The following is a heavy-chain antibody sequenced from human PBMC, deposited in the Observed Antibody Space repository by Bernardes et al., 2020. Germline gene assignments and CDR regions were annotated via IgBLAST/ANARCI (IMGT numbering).Heavy chain of an antibody. CDR3: ARTPGGIYDILTGPEG. V-gene: IGHV4-4*02. D-gene: IGHD3-9*01. Sequence: SETLSLTCAVSGGSISSSNWWSWVRQPPGKGLEWIGEIYHSGSTNYNPSLKSRVTISVDKSKNQFSLKLSSVTAADTAVYYCARTPGGIYDILTGPEGWGQGTLVTVSS. CDR2: IYHSGST. J-gene: IGHJ4*02. CDR1: GGSISSSNW.